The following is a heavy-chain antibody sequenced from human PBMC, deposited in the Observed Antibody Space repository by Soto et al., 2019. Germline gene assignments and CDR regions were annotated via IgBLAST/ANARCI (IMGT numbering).Heavy chain of an antibody. CDR2: IASNGDE. CDR3: VKGGVRGVSWTWFET. Sequence: EVPLVESGGGLVQSGGSLRLSCAASGFIFSSHDMHWVRQVTGQGLEWVSGIASNGDEHYSDSVKGRFTISRDNAKNSVDLHMNSVRAGDTAVYNGVKGGVRGVSWTWFETGGQGMLVTVS. J-gene: IGHJ5*02. CDR1: GFIFSSHD. V-gene: IGHV3-13*01. D-gene: IGHD3-10*01.